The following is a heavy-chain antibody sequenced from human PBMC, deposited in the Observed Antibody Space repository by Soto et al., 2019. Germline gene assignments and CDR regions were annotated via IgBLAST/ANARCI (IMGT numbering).Heavy chain of an antibody. J-gene: IGHJ6*02. V-gene: IGHV1-18*01. CDR2: INTYNGNT. Sequence: ASVKVYCKASGYTFTTYGIAWARQAPGQGLEWMGWINTYNGNTNYAQNVQGRVTLTTDTSTSTAYMELRSLRSNDTAIYYCAMVDVYVTPSPQDVWGQGTTVTVSS. D-gene: IGHD3-16*01. CDR1: GYTFTTYG. CDR3: AMVDVYVTPSPQDV.